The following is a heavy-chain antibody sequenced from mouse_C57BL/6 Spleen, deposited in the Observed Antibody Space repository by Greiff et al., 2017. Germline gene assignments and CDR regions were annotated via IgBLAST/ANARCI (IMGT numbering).Heavy chain of an antibody. CDR2: IDPSDSYT. V-gene: IGHV1-50*01. Sequence: QVQLKQPGAELVKPGASVKLSCKASGYTFTSYWMQWVKQRPGQGLEWIGEIDPSDSYTNYNQKFKGKATLTVDTSSSTAYMQLSSLTSEDSAVYYCARWGEKYYFGYWGQGTTLTVSS. J-gene: IGHJ2*01. CDR1: GYTFTSYW. CDR3: ARWGEKYYFGY.